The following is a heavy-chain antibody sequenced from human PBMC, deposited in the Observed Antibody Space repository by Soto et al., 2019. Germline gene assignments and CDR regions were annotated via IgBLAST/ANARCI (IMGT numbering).Heavy chain of an antibody. CDR1: GFIFSRYS. CDR2: FRTGGDDGTT. J-gene: IGHJ4*02. Sequence: EVQLLESGGGLVQPGGSLRLSCAASGFIFSRYSMSWVRQAPGKGLEWVSGFRTGGDDGTTYYADSVKGRFTISRDNSKNTLFLQMNSLRAEDTAIYYCAKKVNSGPGSQYFDYWGQGTLVTVSS. V-gene: IGHV3-23*01. D-gene: IGHD3-10*01. CDR3: AKKVNSGPGSQYFDY.